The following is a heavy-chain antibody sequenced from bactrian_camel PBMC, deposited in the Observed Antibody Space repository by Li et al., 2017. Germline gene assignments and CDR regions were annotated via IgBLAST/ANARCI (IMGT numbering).Heavy chain of an antibody. V-gene: IGHV3S53*01. J-gene: IGHJ4*01. CDR1: GYSRDTFC. D-gene: IGHD1*01. CDR2: IAGDGRT. CDR3: AADLVTDEPSLVEREYYY. Sequence: QVQLVESGGGSVRAGGSLRLACAVSGYSRDTFCMGWFRRGPGQEREGVAAIAGDGRTDYADSVKGRFTISRDGAKNIIELQMHSLKPEDTATYYCAADLVTDEPSLVEREYYYWGQGTQVTVS.